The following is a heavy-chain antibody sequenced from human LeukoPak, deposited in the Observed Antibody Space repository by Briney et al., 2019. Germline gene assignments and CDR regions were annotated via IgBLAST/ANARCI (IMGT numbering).Heavy chain of an antibody. Sequence: GGSLRLSCAASGFFFSSYWMSWVRQAPGKGLEWVAYIKEDGSEKYYVGSVKGRFTISRDNSKNTLYLQMNSLRAEDTAVYYCAQMKAGDDAFDIWGQGTMVTVSS. CDR2: IKEDGSEK. D-gene: IGHD7-27*01. CDR3: AQMKAGDDAFDI. V-gene: IGHV3-7*03. J-gene: IGHJ3*02. CDR1: GFFFSSYW.